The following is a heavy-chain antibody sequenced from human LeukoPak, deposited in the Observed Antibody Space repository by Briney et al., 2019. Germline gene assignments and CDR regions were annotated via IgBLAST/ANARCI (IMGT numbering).Heavy chain of an antibody. D-gene: IGHD2-21*01. CDR3: ARDDCGDTCYPGGY. Sequence: ASVKVSCKASGYTFTSYGISWVRQAPGQGLEWMGWINAGNGDTKYSQNFQDRVTITRDTSANTAYMELSSLTSEDTALYYCARDDCGDTCYPGGYWGQGTLVTVSS. CDR2: INAGNGDT. J-gene: IGHJ4*02. CDR1: GYTFTSYG. V-gene: IGHV1-3*01.